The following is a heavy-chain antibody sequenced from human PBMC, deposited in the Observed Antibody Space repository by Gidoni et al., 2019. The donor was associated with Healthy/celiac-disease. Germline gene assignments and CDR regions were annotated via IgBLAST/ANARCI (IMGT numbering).Heavy chain of an antibody. D-gene: IGHD1-26*01. CDR3: ARRDVGATPGY. V-gene: IGHV4-39*01. J-gene: IGHJ4*02. Sequence: PQLQQSGPGLVKPSETLSLTCTVVGVSISSSRCYWGWIRQPPGKGLQWIGSIYYSGSNYYNPSLKSRVTISVDTAKNQFCLKLSAVTAADTAVYYCARRDVGATPGYWGQGTLVTVSS. CDR1: GVSISSSRCY. CDR2: IYYSGSN.